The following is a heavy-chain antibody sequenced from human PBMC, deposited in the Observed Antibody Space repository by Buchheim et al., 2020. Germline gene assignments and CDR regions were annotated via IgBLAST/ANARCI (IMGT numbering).Heavy chain of an antibody. D-gene: IGHD6-13*01. Sequence: QVQLVQSGAEVKKPGASVKVSCKASGYTFTSYDINWVRQATGQGLEWMGWMNPNSGNTGYAQKFQGRVTMTRNTSISTAYMELSSLRSEDTAVYYCARELYSSSWYLRATTSYYYMDVWGKGTT. CDR3: ARELYSSSWYLRATTSYYYMDV. V-gene: IGHV1-8*01. CDR1: GYTFTSYD. CDR2: MNPNSGNT. J-gene: IGHJ6*03.